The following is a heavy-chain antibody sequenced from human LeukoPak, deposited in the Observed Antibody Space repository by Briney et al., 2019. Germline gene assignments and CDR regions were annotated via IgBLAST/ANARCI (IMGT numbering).Heavy chain of an antibody. CDR2: INPSGGST. Sequence: ASVKVSCKASGYTFTSYYMHWVRQAPGKGLAWMGIINPSGGSTSYAQKFQGRVTMTRDTSTSTVYMELSSLRSEDTAVYYCARANYGDYDAEYFQHWGQGTLVTVSS. J-gene: IGHJ1*01. V-gene: IGHV1-46*01. CDR1: GYTFTSYY. CDR3: ARANYGDYDAEYFQH. D-gene: IGHD4-17*01.